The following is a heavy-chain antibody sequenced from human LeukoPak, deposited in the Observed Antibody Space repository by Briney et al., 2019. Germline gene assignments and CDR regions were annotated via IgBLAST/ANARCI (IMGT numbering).Heavy chain of an antibody. CDR2: INPSGGST. Sequence: GASVKVSCKASGSYNMHWVRQAPGQGLEWMGMINPSGGSTSYAQNFQGTITMTRDTSTTTVYMELSSLRSEDTAVYFCASDLLGSGWGPYFDNWGQGTQVTVSS. CDR1: GSYN. CDR3: ASDLLGSGWGPYFDN. D-gene: IGHD6-19*01. V-gene: IGHV1-46*01. J-gene: IGHJ4*02.